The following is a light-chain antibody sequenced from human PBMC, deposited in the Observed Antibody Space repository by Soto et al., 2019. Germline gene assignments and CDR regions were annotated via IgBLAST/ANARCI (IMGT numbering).Light chain of an antibody. V-gene: IGKV1-39*01. J-gene: IGKJ1*01. Sequence: DIQMTQSPSSLSASVGDRVTITCRVSQSISSYLNWYQQKPGKDPKLLIYAASSLQSGVPSRFSGSGSGTDFNLTISSLQTEDFATYYCQQRYSTTRAFGQGTKVDIK. CDR1: QSISSY. CDR3: QQRYSTTRA. CDR2: AAS.